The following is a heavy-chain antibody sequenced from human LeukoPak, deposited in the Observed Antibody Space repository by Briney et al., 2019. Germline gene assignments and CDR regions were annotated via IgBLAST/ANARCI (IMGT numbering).Heavy chain of an antibody. CDR2: IYTGDSDT. Sequence: GESLKISCKGSGYSFTSYWIGWVRQMPGKGLEWMGIIYTGDSDTRYSPSFQGQVSISADKSISTSYLPWSSLKASDTAMYYCARLSTMIVGVTREDYFDYWAREPWSPSPQ. V-gene: IGHV5-51*01. CDR1: GYSFTSYW. D-gene: IGHD3-22*01. CDR3: ARLSTMIVGVTREDYFDY. J-gene: IGHJ4*02.